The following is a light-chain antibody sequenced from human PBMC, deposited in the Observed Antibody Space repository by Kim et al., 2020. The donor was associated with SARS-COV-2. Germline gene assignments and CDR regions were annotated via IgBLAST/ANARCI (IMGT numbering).Light chain of an antibody. CDR2: YDT. CDR3: QAWDSNNQV. Sequence: SVYPGQKASITCSGDKLRNKYVCWYQKKPGQSPVLVIYYDTKRPSGIPERFSGSNSGNTATLTISETQPMDEADYFCQAWDSNNQVFGTGTKVTVL. J-gene: IGLJ1*01. V-gene: IGLV3-1*01. CDR1: KLRNKY.